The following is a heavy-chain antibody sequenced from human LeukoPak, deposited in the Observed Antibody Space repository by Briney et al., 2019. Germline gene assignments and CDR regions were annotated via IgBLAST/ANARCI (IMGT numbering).Heavy chain of an antibody. CDR3: ARDYDVWSGELSAFDI. CDR2: ISAYNGNT. CDR1: GYTFTSYY. Sequence: ASVKVSCKASGYTFTSYYIHWVRQAPGQGPEWMGWISAYNGNTNYAQKLQGRVTMTTDTSTSTAYMELRSLRSDDTAVYYCARDYDVWSGELSAFDIWGQGTMVTVSS. D-gene: IGHD3-10*01. V-gene: IGHV1-18*04. J-gene: IGHJ3*02.